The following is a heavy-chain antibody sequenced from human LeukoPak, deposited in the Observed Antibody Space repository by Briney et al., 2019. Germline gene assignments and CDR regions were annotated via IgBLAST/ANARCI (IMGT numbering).Heavy chain of an antibody. D-gene: IGHD4/OR15-4a*01. CDR2: ISSSGGST. V-gene: IGHV3-23*01. CDR1: GFTFSDYY. Sequence: PGGSLRLSCAASGFTFSDYYMSWIRQAAGKGLEWVAVISSSGGSTNYADSVKGRFTISRDNSKNTLYLQINSLRAEDTAVYYCAKDVQKRGANNDYWGQGTLVTVSS. CDR3: AKDVQKRGANNDY. J-gene: IGHJ4*02.